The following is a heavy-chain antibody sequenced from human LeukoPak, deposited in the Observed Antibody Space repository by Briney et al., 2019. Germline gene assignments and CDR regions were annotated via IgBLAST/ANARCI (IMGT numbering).Heavy chain of an antibody. CDR2: IQYSGST. CDR3: AGRRGADFDY. Sequence: SATLSLTCTVSGDSVSGISFYWSWIRQPPGKGLQYIGYIQYSGSTNYNPSLKSRVTISVDTSKNQFPLKLSSVTAADTAVYYCAGRRGADFDYWGQGTLVTVSS. V-gene: IGHV4-61*01. J-gene: IGHJ4*02. D-gene: IGHD1-26*01. CDR1: GDSVSGISFY.